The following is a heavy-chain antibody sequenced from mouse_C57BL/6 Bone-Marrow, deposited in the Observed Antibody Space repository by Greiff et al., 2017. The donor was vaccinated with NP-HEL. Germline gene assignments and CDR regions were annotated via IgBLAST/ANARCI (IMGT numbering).Heavy chain of an antibody. J-gene: IGHJ4*01. CDR2: IDPSDSYT. V-gene: IGHV1-50*01. D-gene: IGHD5-1*01. CDR1: GYTFTSYW. CDR3: ARSTYPYAMDY. Sequence: VQLQQPGAELVKPGASVKLSCKASGYTFTSYWMQWVKQRPGQGLEWIGEIDPSDSYTNYNQKFKGKATLTVDTSSSTAYMQLSSLTSEDSAVYYCARSTYPYAMDYWGQGTSVTVSS.